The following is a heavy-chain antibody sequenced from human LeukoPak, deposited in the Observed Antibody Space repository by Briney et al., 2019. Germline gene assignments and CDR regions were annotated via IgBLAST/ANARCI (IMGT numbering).Heavy chain of an antibody. D-gene: IGHD2-21*02. CDR3: ARVVTAHTYKGYAFDI. CDR2: IIPIFGTA. CDR1: GGTLSSYA. V-gene: IGHV1-69*13. J-gene: IGHJ3*02. Sequence: ASVKVSCKASGGTLSSYAISWVRQAPGQGLEWMGGIIPIFGTANYAQKFQGRVTITADESTSTAYMELSSLRSEDTAVYYCARVVTAHTYKGYAFDIWGQGTMVTVPS.